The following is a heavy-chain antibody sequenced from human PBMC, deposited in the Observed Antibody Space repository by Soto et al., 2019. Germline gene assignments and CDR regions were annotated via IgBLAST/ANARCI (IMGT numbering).Heavy chain of an antibody. D-gene: IGHD3-10*01. Sequence: SDTLSLTCAVYGGSFSGYYWSWIRQPPGKGLEWIGEINHSGSTNYNPSLKSRVTISVDTSKNQFSLKLSSVTAADTAVYYCARGIRQTYYYGSGSYPWGQGTLVTVSS. J-gene: IGHJ5*02. CDR2: INHSGST. V-gene: IGHV4-34*01. CDR3: ARGIRQTYYYGSGSYP. CDR1: GGSFSGYY.